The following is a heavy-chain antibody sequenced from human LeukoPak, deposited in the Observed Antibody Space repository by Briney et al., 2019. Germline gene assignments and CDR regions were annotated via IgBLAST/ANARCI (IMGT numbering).Heavy chain of an antibody. J-gene: IGHJ3*02. CDR1: GFTFSSYA. D-gene: IGHD5-12*01. Sequence: GGSLRLSCAASGFTFSSYAMSWVRQAPGKGLEWVSAISGSGGSTYYADSAKGRFTISRDNSKNTLYLQINSLRVEDTAVYYCARRYSNSPGFDIWGQGTMVTVSS. V-gene: IGHV3-23*01. CDR3: ARRYSNSPGFDI. CDR2: ISGSGGST.